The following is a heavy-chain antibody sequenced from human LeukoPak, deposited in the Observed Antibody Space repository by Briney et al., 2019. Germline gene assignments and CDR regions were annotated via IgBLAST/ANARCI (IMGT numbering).Heavy chain of an antibody. CDR3: ARTREQWQVLDY. CDR1: GFTFSSYG. CDR2: IWYDGSNK. J-gene: IGHJ4*02. Sequence: GGSLRLSCAASGFTFSSYGMHWVRQAPGKGLEWVAVIWYDGSNKYYADSVKGQFTISRDNSKNTLYLQMNSLRAEDTAVYYCARTREQWQVLDYWGQGTLVTVSS. D-gene: IGHD6-19*01. V-gene: IGHV3-33*01.